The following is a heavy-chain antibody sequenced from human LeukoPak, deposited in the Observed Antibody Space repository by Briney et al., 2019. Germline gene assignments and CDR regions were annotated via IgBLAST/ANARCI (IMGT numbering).Heavy chain of an antibody. CDR3: ARDIFVRPPSYAYSSGWYDDY. V-gene: IGHV1-2*02. CDR2: INPNSGGT. Sequence: ASVKVSCKASGYTFTGYYMHWVRQAPGQGLEWMGWINPNSGGTNYAQKFQGRVTMTRDTSISTAYMELSRLRSDDTAVYYCARDIFVRPPSYAYSSGWYDDYWGQGTLVTVSS. CDR1: GYTFTGYY. D-gene: IGHD6-19*01. J-gene: IGHJ4*02.